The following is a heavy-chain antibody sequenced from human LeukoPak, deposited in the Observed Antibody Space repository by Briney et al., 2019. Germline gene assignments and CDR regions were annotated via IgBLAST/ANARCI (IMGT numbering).Heavy chain of an antibody. Sequence: ASVKVSCKASGYAFTGYYMHWVRHAPGQGLEWMGWINPNSGGTNYAQKFQGRVTMTRDTSISTAYMELSRLRSDDTAVYYCARDMVRGVTPPPNYYYYYMDVWGKGTTVTVSS. CDR1: GYAFTGYY. V-gene: IGHV1-2*02. CDR2: INPNSGGT. CDR3: ARDMVRGVTPPPNYYYYYMDV. J-gene: IGHJ6*03. D-gene: IGHD3-10*01.